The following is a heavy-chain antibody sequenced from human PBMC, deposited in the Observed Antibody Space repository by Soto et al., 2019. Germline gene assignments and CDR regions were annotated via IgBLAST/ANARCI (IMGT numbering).Heavy chain of an antibody. Sequence: PSETLSLTCTVSGGSISSYYWSWIRQPPGKGLEWIGYIYYSGSTNYNPSLKSRVTISVDTSKNQFSLKLSSVTAADTAVYYCARTRRGTVTTFYFDYWGQGTLVTVSS. CDR1: GGSISSYY. D-gene: IGHD4-4*01. V-gene: IGHV4-59*01. CDR2: IYYSGST. CDR3: ARTRRGTVTTFYFDY. J-gene: IGHJ4*02.